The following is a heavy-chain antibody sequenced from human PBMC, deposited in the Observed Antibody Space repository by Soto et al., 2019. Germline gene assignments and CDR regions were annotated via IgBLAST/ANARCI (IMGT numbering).Heavy chain of an antibody. CDR3: AVSTGSSQYYFDS. V-gene: IGHV4-59*03. D-gene: IGHD6-6*01. Sequence: SETLSLTCTVSGGSINNYYWSWIRQPPGKGLEWIGNIYYSGSTNYNPSLKSRVTISIDTSKEEFSLNLNSVAAADTAVYYCAVSTGSSQYYFDSVGQGALVTVS. J-gene: IGHJ4*02. CDR2: IYYSGST. CDR1: GGSINNYY.